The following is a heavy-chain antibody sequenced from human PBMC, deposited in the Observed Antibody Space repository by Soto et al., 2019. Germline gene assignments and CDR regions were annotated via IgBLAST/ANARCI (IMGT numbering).Heavy chain of an antibody. J-gene: IGHJ6*02. D-gene: IGHD5-12*01. Sequence: VELVQSGAEVEKPGAAVRISCKTSGYTFTAYYIHWVRQAPGQGLEWMGWMNPNSGVANYAQKFQGRVTRTRDTSISTVYMELTKMRTEDTTIYYCARQGSGSEYPQYFYYGMDVWGQGTTAAASS. CDR3: ARQGSGSEYPQYFYYGMDV. CDR1: GYTFTAYY. CDR2: MNPNSGVA. V-gene: IGHV1-2*02.